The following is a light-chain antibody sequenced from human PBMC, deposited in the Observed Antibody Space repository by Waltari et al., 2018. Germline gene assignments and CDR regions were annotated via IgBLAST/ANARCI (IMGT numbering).Light chain of an antibody. CDR3: FSYASSYTSWV. CDR2: DVS. CDR1: SSIVDDYNF. Sequence: QSALTQPRSVSGSPGQSVTISCTGTSSIVDDYNFISWYRQHPGEAPKLMIYDVSKRPSGVPGRFPGSKSGNTASLTISGLQAEDEADYYCFSYASSYTSWVFGGGTKLTVL. J-gene: IGLJ3*02. V-gene: IGLV2-11*01.